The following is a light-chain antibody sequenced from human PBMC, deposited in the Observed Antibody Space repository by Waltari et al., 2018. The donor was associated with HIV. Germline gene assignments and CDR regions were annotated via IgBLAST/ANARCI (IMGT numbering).Light chain of an antibody. CDR2: GKN. CDR1: SLRSYY. Sequence: GVTQDPAVSVALGQTVRITCQGDSLRSYYASWYQQKPGQAPVLVIYGKNNRPSGIPDRFSGSSSGNTASLTITGAQAEDEADYYCNSRDSSGNHPYVVFGGGTKLTVL. CDR3: NSRDSSGNHPYVV. J-gene: IGLJ2*01. V-gene: IGLV3-19*01.